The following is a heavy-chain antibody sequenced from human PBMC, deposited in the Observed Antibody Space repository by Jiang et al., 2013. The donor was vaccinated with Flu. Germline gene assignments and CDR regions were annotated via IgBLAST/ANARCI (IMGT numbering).Heavy chain of an antibody. J-gene: IGHJ2*01. Sequence: GKGLEWIGYIYYSGSTYYNPSLKSRVTISVDTSKNQFSLKLSSVTAADTAVYYCASCSSTSCIWYFDLWGRGTLVTVSS. V-gene: IGHV4-31*02. CDR3: ASCSSTSCIWYFDL. D-gene: IGHD2-2*01. CDR2: IYYSGST.